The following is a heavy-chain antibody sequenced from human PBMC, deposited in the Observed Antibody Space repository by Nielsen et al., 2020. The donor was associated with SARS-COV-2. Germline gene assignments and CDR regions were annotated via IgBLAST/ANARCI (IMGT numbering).Heavy chain of an antibody. V-gene: IGHV3-11*05. D-gene: IGHD6-13*01. CDR3: AKDHAEQQLEDYSYHGMDV. CDR2: ISSSSSYT. Sequence: WIRQPPGKGLEWVSYISSSSSYTNYADSVKGRFTISRDNAKNSLYLQMNSLRAEDTAVYYCAKDHAEQQLEDYSYHGMDVWGQGTTVTVSS. J-gene: IGHJ6*02.